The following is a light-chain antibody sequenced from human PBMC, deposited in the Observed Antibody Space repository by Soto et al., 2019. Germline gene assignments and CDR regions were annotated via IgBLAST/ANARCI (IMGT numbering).Light chain of an antibody. CDR1: QGIGND. Sequence: DVQMTQYQSSLSASLGDRVTITCRASQGIGNDLGWFQQKPGKAPKRLIYAASSLQSGVPSRFSGSGSGTEFTLTISSLQPEDFATYYCLQHTEYPLPFG. CDR3: LQHTEYPLP. V-gene: IGKV1-17*01. J-gene: IGKJ2*01. CDR2: AAS.